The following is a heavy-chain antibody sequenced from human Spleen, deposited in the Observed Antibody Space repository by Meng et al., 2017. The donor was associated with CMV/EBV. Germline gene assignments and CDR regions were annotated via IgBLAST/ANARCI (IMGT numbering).Heavy chain of an antibody. Sequence: GESLKISCVVSGFTFSGYEMNWVRLAPGMGLEWVSYISSSGNIKYYADSVKGRFTISRDNARNSLYLQMNSLRVEDTAVYFCAKDAARQYYDSSGYYFDYWGLGTLVTVSS. J-gene: IGHJ4*02. CDR2: ISSSGNIK. D-gene: IGHD3-22*01. CDR3: AKDAARQYYDSSGYYFDY. CDR1: GFTFSGYE. V-gene: IGHV3-48*03.